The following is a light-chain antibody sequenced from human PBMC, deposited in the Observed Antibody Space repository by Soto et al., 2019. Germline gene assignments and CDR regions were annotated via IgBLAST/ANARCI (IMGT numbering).Light chain of an antibody. J-gene: IGKJ5*01. CDR2: AAS. Sequence: DIQMTQSPSSLSASVGDRVTITCRARQNITSYFNWYQQKPGKAPKLLIYAASNLQSGVPSRFSGSGSGTDFTLTISSLQPEDFATYYCHQSYDIPTFGQGTRLEIK. CDR1: QNITSY. V-gene: IGKV1-39*01. CDR3: HQSYDIPT.